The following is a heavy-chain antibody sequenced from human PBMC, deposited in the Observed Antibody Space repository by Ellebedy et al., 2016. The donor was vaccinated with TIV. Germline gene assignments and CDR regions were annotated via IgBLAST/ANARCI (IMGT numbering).Heavy chain of an antibody. Sequence: SETLSLTCTVSGASISSYYWSWIRQLPGRGLEWIGYIYYSGRPNNTPSLKSRVTISVGTSKNQFSLRLSSVTGADTAGYYCARRNVELLTVEDYYYYMDVWGKGTTVTVSS. CDR3: ARRNVELLTVEDYYYYMDV. D-gene: IGHD2-15*01. CDR2: IYYSGRP. J-gene: IGHJ6*03. V-gene: IGHV4-59*08. CDR1: GASISSYY.